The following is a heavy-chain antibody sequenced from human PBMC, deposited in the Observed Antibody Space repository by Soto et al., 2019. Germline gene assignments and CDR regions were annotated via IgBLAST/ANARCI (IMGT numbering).Heavy chain of an antibody. CDR2: IYYSGST. Sequence: SETLSLTCTVSGGSISSSSYYWGWIRQPPGKGLEWIGSIYYSGSTYYNPSLKSRVTISVDTSKNQFSLKLSSVTAADTAVYYCARLDYGSVYSYGSLFWGQGTLVTVSS. V-gene: IGHV4-39*01. D-gene: IGHD5-18*01. CDR1: GGSISSSSYY. J-gene: IGHJ4*02. CDR3: ARLDYGSVYSYGSLF.